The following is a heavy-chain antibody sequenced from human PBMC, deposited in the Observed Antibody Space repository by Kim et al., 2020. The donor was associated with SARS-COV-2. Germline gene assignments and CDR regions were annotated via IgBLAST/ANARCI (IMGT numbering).Heavy chain of an antibody. Sequence: TTYADSVKGRFTFSRDNAKNTLYLQMSSLRAEDTAVYYCARGNYHGMDVWGQGTTVTLSS. CDR3: ARGNYHGMDV. J-gene: IGHJ6*02. CDR2: T. V-gene: IGHV3-74*01.